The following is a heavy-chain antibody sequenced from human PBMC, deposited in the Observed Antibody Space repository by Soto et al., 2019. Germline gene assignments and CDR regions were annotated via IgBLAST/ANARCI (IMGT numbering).Heavy chain of an antibody. CDR3: VKGAWLDY. Sequence: EVQLLESGGGLVQPGGSLRLSCAASGFTFSSFDMSWVRQAPGKGLEWVSVLIGRDGSTYYADSVKGRFAISRDNSKNTLYLQMNSLRVDDTALYYCVKGAWLDYWGHGTLVTVSS. D-gene: IGHD3-16*01. J-gene: IGHJ4*01. CDR2: LIGRDGST. V-gene: IGHV3-23*01. CDR1: GFTFSSFD.